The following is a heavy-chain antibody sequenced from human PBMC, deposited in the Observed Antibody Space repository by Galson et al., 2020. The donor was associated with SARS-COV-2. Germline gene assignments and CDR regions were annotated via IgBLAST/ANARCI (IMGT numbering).Heavy chain of an antibody. Sequence: SETLSLTCAVYGGSFSGYYWSWIRQPPGKGLEWIGEINHSGSTNYNPSLKSRVTISVDTSKNQFSLQLNSVTAEDTAVYYCTRGGLVQGSRQSSTCGFDYWGQGTLVTVAS. CDR2: INHSGST. CDR3: TRGGLVQGSRQSSTCGFDY. V-gene: IGHV4-34*01. CDR1: GGSFSGYY. D-gene: IGHD6-13*01. J-gene: IGHJ4*02.